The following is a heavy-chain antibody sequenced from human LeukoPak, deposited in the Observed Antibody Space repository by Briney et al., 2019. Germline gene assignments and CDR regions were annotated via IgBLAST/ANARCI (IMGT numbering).Heavy chain of an antibody. V-gene: IGHV3-23*01. CDR2: ISGGGDIT. D-gene: IGHD2-21*02. CDR1: GFNFANHA. CDR3: VREDTPATANY. Sequence: GGPLRLSGAASGFNFANHAMSWVRQTAGKGRKWVSAISGGGDITYYADSVKGRFTISRDNSKDTLFLQMHSLRPGDTAVYYCVREDTPATANYWGQGTLVTISS. J-gene: IGHJ4*02.